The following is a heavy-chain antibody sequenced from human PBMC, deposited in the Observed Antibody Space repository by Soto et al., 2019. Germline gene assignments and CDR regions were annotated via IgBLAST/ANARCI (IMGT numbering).Heavy chain of an antibody. D-gene: IGHD3-22*01. Sequence: ASVKVSCKASGYTFTNYAFHWVRQAPGQRLEWMGWINAGNGNRKYSQRFQGRVTVTRDTSASTAYMELSSLRSEDTAVYYCAKRLYYYDSSAYEDGMDVWGQGTTVTVSS. J-gene: IGHJ6*02. CDR3: AKRLYYYDSSAYEDGMDV. V-gene: IGHV1-3*01. CDR1: GYTFTNYA. CDR2: INAGNGNR.